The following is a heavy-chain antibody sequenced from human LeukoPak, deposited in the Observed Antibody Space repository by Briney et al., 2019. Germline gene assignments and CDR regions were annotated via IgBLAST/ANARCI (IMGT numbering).Heavy chain of an antibody. CDR2: IYTSGST. D-gene: IGHD1-26*01. CDR3: ARIPGSYWEGVGDY. CDR1: GGSISSGSYY. J-gene: IGHJ4*02. V-gene: IGHV4-61*02. Sequence: PSETLSLTCTVSGGSISSGSYYWSWIRQPAGKGLEWIGRIYTSGSTNYNPSLKSRVTISVDTSKNQFSLKLSSVTAADTAVYYCARIPGSYWEGVGDYWGQGTPVTVSS.